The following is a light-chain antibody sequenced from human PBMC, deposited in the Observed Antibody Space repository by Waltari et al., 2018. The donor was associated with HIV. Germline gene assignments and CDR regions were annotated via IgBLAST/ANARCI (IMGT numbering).Light chain of an antibody. CDR1: RSNIGKNF. CDR2: RND. Sequence: QSVLTQPPSASGTPGQRVTISCSGSRSNIGKNFIYWYQQFPGTAPKLLIYRNDQRPSGVPDRFSGSKSGTSASLAISGLRSEDEADYYCATWDDSLSGWVFGEGT. J-gene: IGLJ3*02. V-gene: IGLV1-47*01. CDR3: ATWDDSLSGWV.